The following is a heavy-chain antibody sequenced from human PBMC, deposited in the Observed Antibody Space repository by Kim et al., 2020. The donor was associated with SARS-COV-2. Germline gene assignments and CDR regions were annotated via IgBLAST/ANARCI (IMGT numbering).Heavy chain of an antibody. D-gene: IGHD3-10*01. CDR1: GYTFTSYA. V-gene: IGHV1-3*01. Sequence: ASVKVSCKAYGYTFTSYAMHWVRQAPGQRLEWMGWINAGNGNTKYSQKFQGRVTITRDTSASTAYMELSSLRSEDTAVYYCATAGITMVRGVTVGYGMDVWGQGTTVTVSS. CDR3: ATAGITMVRGVTVGYGMDV. J-gene: IGHJ6*02. CDR2: INAGNGNT.